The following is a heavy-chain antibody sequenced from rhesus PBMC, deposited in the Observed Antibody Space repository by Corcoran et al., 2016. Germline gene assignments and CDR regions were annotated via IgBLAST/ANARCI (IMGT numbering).Heavy chain of an antibody. CDR1: GGSIRGYY. V-gene: IGHV4-73*01. D-gene: IGHD6S26*01. Sequence: QVKLQQWGEGLVKPSETLSLTCAVYGGSIRGYYWSWIRQPPGKGLEWIGNMYLIRPSHNSNPALRNRVTISKGPSKSQFSLMRRAVAASDPAVYYCARGGKQRLVSFSLDVWGRGVLVTVSS. CDR2: MYLIRPSH. J-gene: IGHJ5-2*02. CDR3: ARGGKQRLVSFSLDV.